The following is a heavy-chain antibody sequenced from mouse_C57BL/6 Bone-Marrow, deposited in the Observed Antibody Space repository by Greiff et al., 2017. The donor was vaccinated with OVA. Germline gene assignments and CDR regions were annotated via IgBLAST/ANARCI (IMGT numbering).Heavy chain of an antibody. CDR1: GYTFTSYG. CDR2: IYPRSGNT. Sequence: VHLVESGAELARPGASVKLSCKASGYTFTSYGISWVKQRTGQGLEWIGEIYPRSGNTYYNEKFKGKATLTADKSSSTAYMELRSLTSEDSAVYFCARWGGNFAWFAYWGQGTLVTVSA. D-gene: IGHD2-1*01. CDR3: ARWGGNFAWFAY. J-gene: IGHJ3*01. V-gene: IGHV1-81*01.